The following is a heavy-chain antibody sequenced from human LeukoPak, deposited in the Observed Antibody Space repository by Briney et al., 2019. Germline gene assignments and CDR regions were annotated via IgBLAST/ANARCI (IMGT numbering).Heavy chain of an antibody. J-gene: IGHJ3*02. V-gene: IGHV3-21*01. CDR2: ICISSSYI. CDR1: RFTLSSYS. Sequence: GWSLRLSCAASRFTLSSYSMDWVRQAPPKGLEWVSCICISSSYIYYAASVKGRFPISRANAKNSLYLQLNILRAEDAAVYLCERDRPLKEADAFDIWGQGTMVTVSS. CDR3: ERDRPLKEADAFDI.